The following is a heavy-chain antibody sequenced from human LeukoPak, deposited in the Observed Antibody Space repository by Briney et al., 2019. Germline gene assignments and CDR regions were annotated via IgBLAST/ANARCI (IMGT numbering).Heavy chain of an antibody. V-gene: IGHV1-18*01. J-gene: IGHJ4*02. CDR2: ISAYNGNT. Sequence: ASVKVSCKASGYTFTSYGISWLRQAPGQGLEWMGWISAYNGNTNYAQKLQGRVTMTTDTSTSTAYMELRSLRSDDTAVYYCARGFFYDFWSGLDYWGQGTLVTVFS. CDR3: ARGFFYDFWSGLDY. D-gene: IGHD3-3*01. CDR1: GYTFTSYG.